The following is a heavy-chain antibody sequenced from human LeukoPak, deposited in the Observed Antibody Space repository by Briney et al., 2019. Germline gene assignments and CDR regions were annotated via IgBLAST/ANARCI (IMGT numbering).Heavy chain of an antibody. CDR3: ARSVVTATGHFY. Sequence: GGSLRLSCAASGFTFSSYGMPWVRQAPGKGLGWVAVIWYDGSNKYYADSVKGRFTISRDNSKNTLYLQMNSLRAEDTAVYYCARSVVTATGHFYWGQGTLVTVSS. CDR1: GFTFSSYG. D-gene: IGHD2-21*02. V-gene: IGHV3-33*01. CDR2: IWYDGSNK. J-gene: IGHJ4*02.